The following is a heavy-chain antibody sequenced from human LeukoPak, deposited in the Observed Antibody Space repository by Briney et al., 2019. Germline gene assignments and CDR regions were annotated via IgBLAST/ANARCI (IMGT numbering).Heavy chain of an antibody. J-gene: IGHJ6*04. CDR1: GGSFSGYY. Sequence: PSETLSLTCAVYGGSFSGYYWSWIRQPPGKGLEWIGYIYYGGSTNYNPSLKSRVTISVDTSKNQFSLKLSSVTAADTAVYYCARDGTMVRALDVWGKGTTATISS. D-gene: IGHD3-10*01. CDR2: IYYGGST. V-gene: IGHV4-59*01. CDR3: ARDGTMVRALDV.